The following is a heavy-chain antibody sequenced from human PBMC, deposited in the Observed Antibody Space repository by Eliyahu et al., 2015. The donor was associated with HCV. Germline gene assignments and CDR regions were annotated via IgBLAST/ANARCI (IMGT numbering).Heavy chain of an antibody. CDR3: ARDIQLWSQGYFDY. D-gene: IGHD5-18*01. Sequence: QVTLRESGPALVKPTQTLTLTCTFSGFSLSTSGMCVSWIRQPPGKALEWLARIDWDDDKYYSTSLKTRLTISKDTSKNQVVLTMTNMDPVDTATYYCARDIQLWSQGYFDYWGQGTLVTVSS. CDR1: GFSLSTSGMC. V-gene: IGHV2-70*15. J-gene: IGHJ4*02. CDR2: IDWDDDK.